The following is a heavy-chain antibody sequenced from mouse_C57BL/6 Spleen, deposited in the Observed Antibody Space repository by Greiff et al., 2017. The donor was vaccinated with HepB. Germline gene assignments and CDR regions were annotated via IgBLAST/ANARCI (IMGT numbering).Heavy chain of an antibody. CDR2: IDPENGDT. J-gene: IGHJ2*01. V-gene: IGHV14-4*01. CDR3: TSYLKDY. Sequence: EVQLQQSGAELVRPGASVKLSCTASGFNIKDDYMHWVKQRPEQGLEWIGWIDPENGDTEYASKFQGKATITADISSNTAYLQLSSLTSEDTAVYYCTSYLKDYWGQGTTLTVSS. CDR1: GFNIKDDY.